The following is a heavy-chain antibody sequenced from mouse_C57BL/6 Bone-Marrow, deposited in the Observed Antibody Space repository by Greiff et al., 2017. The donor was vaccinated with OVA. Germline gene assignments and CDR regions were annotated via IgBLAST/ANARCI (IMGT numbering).Heavy chain of an antibody. V-gene: IGHV1-31*01. CDR2: IYPYNGVS. D-gene: IGHD3-3*01. Sequence: EVQLVESGPELVKPGASVTMSCKASGYSFTGYYMHWVKQSPGNILDWIGYIYPYNGVSSYNQKFKGKATLTVDKSSSTAYMELRSLTSEDSAVFYWERGTGFDYWGQGTTLPGPS. CDR1: GYSFTGYY. J-gene: IGHJ2*01. CDR3: ERGTGFDY.